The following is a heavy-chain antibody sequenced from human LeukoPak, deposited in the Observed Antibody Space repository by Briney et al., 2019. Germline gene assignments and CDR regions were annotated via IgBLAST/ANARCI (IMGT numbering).Heavy chain of an antibody. CDR2: ISPDGSKT. D-gene: IGHD5-18*01. CDR1: GFTFSSYG. Sequence: TGGSLRLSCAAPGFTFSSYGMHWVRQAPGKGLEWVADISPDGSKTFYGDSVEGRFTISRDDSKKTLYLQMSSLTADDTAVYYCARGYSYGDFWGQGTLVTVSS. J-gene: IGHJ4*02. CDR3: ARGYSYGDF. V-gene: IGHV3-30*03.